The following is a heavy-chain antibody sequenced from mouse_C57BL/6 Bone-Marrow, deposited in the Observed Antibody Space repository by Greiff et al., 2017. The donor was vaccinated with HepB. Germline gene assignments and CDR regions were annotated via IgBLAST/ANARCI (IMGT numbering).Heavy chain of an antibody. D-gene: IGHD1-1*01. V-gene: IGHV3-6*01. CDR2: ISYDGSN. CDR1: GYSITSGYY. Sequence: DVKLQESGPGLVKPSQSLSLTCSVTGYSITSGYYWNWIRQFPGNKLEWMGYISYDGSNNYNPSLKNRISITRDTSKNQFFLKLNSVTTEDTATYYCARETTVVASYYFDYWGQGTTLTVSS. J-gene: IGHJ2*01. CDR3: ARETTVVASYYFDY.